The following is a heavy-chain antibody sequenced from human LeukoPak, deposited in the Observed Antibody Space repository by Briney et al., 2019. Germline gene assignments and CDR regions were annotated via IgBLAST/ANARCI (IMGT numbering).Heavy chain of an antibody. CDR2: INHRGST. V-gene: IGHV4-34*01. Sequence: SETLSLTCAVYGGSFSGYYWSWIRQPPGKGLEWIGEINHRGSTNYNPSLKSRVTISVDTSKNQFSLKLSSVTAADTAVYYCAREIAAARGASDIWGQGTMVTVSS. D-gene: IGHD6-13*01. CDR1: GGSFSGYY. CDR3: AREIAAARGASDI. J-gene: IGHJ3*02.